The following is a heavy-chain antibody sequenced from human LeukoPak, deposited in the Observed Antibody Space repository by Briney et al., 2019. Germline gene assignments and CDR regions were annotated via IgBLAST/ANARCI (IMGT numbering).Heavy chain of an antibody. J-gene: IGHJ4*02. D-gene: IGHD3-3*01. V-gene: IGHV4-59*01. Sequence: GSLRLSCAASGFTFSSYAMSWVRQPPGKGLEWVGDIYYSGSTNYNPSLKSRVTISVDTSKNQFSLKLSSVTAADTAVYYCARGARDFWSGYYGYWGQGTLVTVSS. CDR3: ARGARDFWSGYYGY. CDR1: GFTFSSYA. CDR2: IYYSGST.